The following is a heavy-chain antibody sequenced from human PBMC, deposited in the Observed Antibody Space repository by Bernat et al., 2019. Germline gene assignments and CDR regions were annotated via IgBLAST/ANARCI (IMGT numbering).Heavy chain of an antibody. D-gene: IGHD3-3*01. CDR3: AKHYDFWSGYLDY. V-gene: IGHV3-23*01. CDR1: GFTFSSHA. J-gene: IGHJ4*02. CDR2: ISGSGGST. Sequence: EVQLLESGGGLVPPEGSLRLSCAASGFTFSSHAMSWVRQAPGKGLEWVSAISGSGGSTYYEDYVKRQFTITRDNSKNTLYLQMNSLSAEDTAVYYCAKHYDFWSGYLDYWGQGTVVTVSS.